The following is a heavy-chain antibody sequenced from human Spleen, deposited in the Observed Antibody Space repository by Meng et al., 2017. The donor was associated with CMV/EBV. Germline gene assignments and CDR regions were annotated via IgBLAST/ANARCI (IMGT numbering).Heavy chain of an antibody. V-gene: IGHV3-23*03. CDR1: GFTFTSYA. CDR3: AKSGRKGGGYYSYYFDY. D-gene: IGHD3-22*01. CDR2: AYIGGSNT. J-gene: IGHJ4*02. Sequence: GESLKISCAASGFTFTSYAMAWVRQAPGKGLEWVSIAYIGGSNTLYADSVEGRFTISRDNSKNTLYLQMNGLRAEDTALYYCAKSGRKGGGYYSYYFDYWGQGTLVTVSS.